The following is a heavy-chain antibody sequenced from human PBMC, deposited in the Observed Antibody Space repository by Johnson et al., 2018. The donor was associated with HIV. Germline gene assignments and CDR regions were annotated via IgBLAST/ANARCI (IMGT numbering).Heavy chain of an antibody. D-gene: IGHD6-13*01. Sequence: VQLVEPGVAVVQPGGSLRLSCSASGFTFYDYTMHWVRQAPGKGLEWVSLISWDGGSTYYADSVKGRFTISRDNSKNSLYLQMNSLRTEDTALYYCAKERGYGSWYNDAFDIWGQGTMVTVSS. CDR2: ISWDGGST. CDR3: AKERGYGSWYNDAFDI. J-gene: IGHJ3*02. V-gene: IGHV3-43*01. CDR1: GFTFYDYT.